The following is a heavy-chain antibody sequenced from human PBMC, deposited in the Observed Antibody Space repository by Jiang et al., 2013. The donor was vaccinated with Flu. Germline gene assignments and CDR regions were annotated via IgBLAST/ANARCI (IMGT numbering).Heavy chain of an antibody. J-gene: IGHJ5*02. CDR3: ARGYCSGGSCPNWFDP. Sequence: VLLKPSETLSLTCTVSGYSISSGYYWGWIRQPPGKGLEWIGSIYHSGSTYYNPSLKSRVTISVDTSKNQFSLKLSSVTAADTAVYYCARGYCSGGSCPNWFDPWGQGTLVTVSS. D-gene: IGHD2-15*01. CDR2: IYHSGST. CDR1: GYSISSGYY. V-gene: IGHV4-38-2*02.